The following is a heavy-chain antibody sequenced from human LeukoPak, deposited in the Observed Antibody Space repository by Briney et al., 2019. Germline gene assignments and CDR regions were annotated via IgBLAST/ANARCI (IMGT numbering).Heavy chain of an antibody. Sequence: PGGSLRLSCAASGFTVSSNYMSWVRQAPGKGLEWVSAIYSGGSTYYADSVKGRFTISRDNSKNTLYLQMNSLRAEDTAVYYCAGYTVADYGMDVWGQGTTVTVSS. J-gene: IGHJ6*02. V-gene: IGHV3-53*01. CDR2: IYSGGST. D-gene: IGHD4-23*01. CDR1: GFTVSSNY. CDR3: AGYTVADYGMDV.